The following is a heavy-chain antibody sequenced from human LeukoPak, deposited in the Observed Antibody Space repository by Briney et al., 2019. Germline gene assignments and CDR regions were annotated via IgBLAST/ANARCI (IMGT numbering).Heavy chain of an antibody. CDR2: IHQSGST. CDR3: ARAYGGDSQYFQH. D-gene: IGHD4-23*01. CDR1: GYSISSGYY. V-gene: IGHV4-38-2*02. J-gene: IGHJ1*01. Sequence: SETLSLTCTVSGYSISSGYYWGWIRQPPGKGLEWIGSIHQSGSTNYNPPLKSRVTISLDTSKNQFSLKLSSVTAADTAVYYCARAYGGDSQYFQHWGQGTLVTVSS.